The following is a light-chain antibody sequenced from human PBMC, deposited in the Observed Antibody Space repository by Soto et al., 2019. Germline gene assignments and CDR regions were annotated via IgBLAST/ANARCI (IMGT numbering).Light chain of an antibody. CDR3: QQYSSYPWT. CDR1: QTISSG. CDR2: EAS. J-gene: IGKJ1*01. Sequence: DVQMTQSPSTLSASVGDRVTITCRASQTISSGLAWYQQEPGKAPKLLISEASSLEGGVPSRFSGSGSGTEFALTISSLQPDDFATYYCQQYSSYPWTFGQGTKVDSK. V-gene: IGKV1-5*03.